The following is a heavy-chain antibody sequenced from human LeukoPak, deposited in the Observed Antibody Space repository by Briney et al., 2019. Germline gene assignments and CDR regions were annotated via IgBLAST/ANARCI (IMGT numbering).Heavy chain of an antibody. CDR1: GGSMNNYY. V-gene: IGHV4-59*01. CDR3: ARGVVAATLFWFDP. CDR2: VSYSGNT. Sequence: SETLSLTCIVSGGSMNNYYWSWIRQPPGKGLEWIRYVSYSGNTNYNSSLKSRVSMSVDTSKNQFSLKLISVTAADTAMYYCARGVVAATLFWFDPWGQGTLVTVSS. J-gene: IGHJ5*02. D-gene: IGHD2-15*01.